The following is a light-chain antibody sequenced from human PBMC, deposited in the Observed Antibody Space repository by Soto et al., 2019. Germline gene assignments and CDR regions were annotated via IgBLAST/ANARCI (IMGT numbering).Light chain of an antibody. CDR3: SSYTSTSTV. CDR2: EVS. V-gene: IGLV2-18*02. J-gene: IGLJ2*01. CDR1: SSDVGSYNR. Sequence: QSALTQPPSVSGSPGQSVTISCTGTSSDVGSYNRVSWYQQPPGTAPKLLIYEVSNRPSGVPDRFSGSKSGNTASLTISGLQAEDEADYSRSSYTSTSTVFGGGTKLTVL.